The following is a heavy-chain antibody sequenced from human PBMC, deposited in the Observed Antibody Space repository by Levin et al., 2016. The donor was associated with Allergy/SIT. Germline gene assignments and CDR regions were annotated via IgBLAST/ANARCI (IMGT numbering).Heavy chain of an antibody. D-gene: IGHD6-13*01. CDR2: ISAYNGNT. Sequence: WVQQAPGQGLEWMGWISAYNGNTNYAQKLQGRVTMTTDTSTSTAYMELRSLRSDDTAVYYCAREVQLAAAGVWLDWGQGTLVTVSS. J-gene: IGHJ4*02. CDR3: AREVQLAAAGVWLD. V-gene: IGHV1-18*01.